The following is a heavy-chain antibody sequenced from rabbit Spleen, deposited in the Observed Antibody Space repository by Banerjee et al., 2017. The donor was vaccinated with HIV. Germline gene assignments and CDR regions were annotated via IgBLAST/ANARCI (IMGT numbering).Heavy chain of an antibody. CDR1: GVSFSSSYW. Sequence: QSLEESGGDLVKPGASLTLTCTASGVSFSSSYWICWVRQAPGKGLEWISCIAGSSSGFTYSATWAKGRFTCSKTSSTTVTLQMTSLTVADTATYFCARGIVYGFAGDTYPPYGMDLWGPGTLVTVS. V-gene: IGHV1S40*01. CDR2: IAGSSSGFT. CDR3: ARGIVYGFAGDTYPPYGMDL. J-gene: IGHJ6*01. D-gene: IGHD6-1*01.